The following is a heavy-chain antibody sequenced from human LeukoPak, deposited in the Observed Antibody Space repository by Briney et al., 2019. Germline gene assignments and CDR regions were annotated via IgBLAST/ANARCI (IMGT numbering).Heavy chain of an antibody. V-gene: IGHV3-11*01. D-gene: IGHD4-17*01. CDR3: ARDRTGRYYYYYYMDV. CDR1: GFTFSDYY. J-gene: IGHJ6*03. Sequence: KPGGSLILSCAASGFTFSDYYMSWIRQAPGKGLEWVSYISSSGSTICYADSVKGRFTISRDNAKNSLYLQMNSLRAEDTAVYYCARDRTGRYYYYYYMDVWGKGTTVTVSS. CDR2: ISSSGSTI.